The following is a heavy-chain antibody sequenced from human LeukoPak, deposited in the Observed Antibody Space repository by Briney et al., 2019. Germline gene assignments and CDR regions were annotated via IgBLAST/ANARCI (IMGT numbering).Heavy chain of an antibody. V-gene: IGHV3-30-3*01. J-gene: IGHJ4*02. CDR1: GFTFSSYA. Sequence: GRSLRLSCAASGFTFSSYAMHWVRQAPGKGLEWVAVISYDGSNKYYADSVKGRFTISRDNSKNTLYLQMNSLRAEDTAVYYCATDRSSTSCFDYWGQGTLVTVSS. CDR3: ATDRSSTSCFDY. D-gene: IGHD2-2*01. CDR2: ISYDGSNK.